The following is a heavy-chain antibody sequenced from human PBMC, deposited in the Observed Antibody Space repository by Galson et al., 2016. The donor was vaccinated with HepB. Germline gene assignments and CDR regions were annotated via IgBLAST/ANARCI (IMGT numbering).Heavy chain of an antibody. D-gene: IGHD5-18*01. CDR3: AIPRGYRYSMDV. CDR1: GLTVSANY. V-gene: IGHV3-53*04. CDR2: IYSGGSR. Sequence: SLRLSCAASGLTVSANYMSWVRQAPGKGLEWVSVIYSGGSRYYADFVKGRFTISRHNSNNTLYPQMNSLRPEDTAVYFCAIPRGYRYSMDVWGQGTTVTVSS. J-gene: IGHJ6*02.